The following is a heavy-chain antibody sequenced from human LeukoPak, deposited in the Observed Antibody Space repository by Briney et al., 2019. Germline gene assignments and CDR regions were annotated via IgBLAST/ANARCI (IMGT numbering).Heavy chain of an antibody. J-gene: IGHJ4*02. CDR1: GFTFRSYW. D-gene: IGHD1-26*01. Sequence: GGSLRLSCAASGFTFRSYWMHWVRQAPGKGLVWVSRINSDGSSTSYADSVKGRFTISRDHAKNTLHLQINSLRAEDTAVYYCARAKWELLPYYFDYWGQGTLVTVSS. CDR2: INSDGSST. CDR3: ARAKWELLPYYFDY. V-gene: IGHV3-74*01.